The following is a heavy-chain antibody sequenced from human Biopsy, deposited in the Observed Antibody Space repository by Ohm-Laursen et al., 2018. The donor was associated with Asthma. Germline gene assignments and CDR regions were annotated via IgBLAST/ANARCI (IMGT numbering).Heavy chain of an antibody. D-gene: IGHD6-6*01. J-gene: IGHJ2*01. CDR2: IYYSGRT. V-gene: IGHV4-39*02. Sequence: TLSLTCIVSGDAMSTSGSYWGWIRLSPGKGLEWIGSIYYSGRTYYNPSLESRVTISADTSKNHFSLKVTSVTAADTAVYYCARAVSSSSYWYFDLWGRGDLVTVSS. CDR3: ARAVSSSSYWYFDL. CDR1: GDAMSTSGSY.